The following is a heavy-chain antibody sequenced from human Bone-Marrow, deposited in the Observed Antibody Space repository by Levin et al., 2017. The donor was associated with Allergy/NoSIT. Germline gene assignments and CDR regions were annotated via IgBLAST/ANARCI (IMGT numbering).Heavy chain of an antibody. CDR1: GFTFDDYA. J-gene: IGHJ6*02. CDR3: AKETSSNTVKGPYGMDG. CDR2: ISWNSGSI. Sequence: GGSLRLSCAASGFTFDDYAMHWVRQAPGKGLEWVSGISWNSGSIGYADSVKGRFTISRDNAKNSLYLQMNSLRAEDTALYYCAKETSSNTVKGPYGMDGWGQGTTVTVSS. D-gene: IGHD4-17*01. V-gene: IGHV3-9*01.